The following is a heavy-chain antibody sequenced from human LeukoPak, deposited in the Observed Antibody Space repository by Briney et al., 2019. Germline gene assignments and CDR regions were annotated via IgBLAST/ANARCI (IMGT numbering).Heavy chain of an antibody. D-gene: IGHD2-2*02. J-gene: IGHJ6*03. V-gene: IGHV1-18*01. CDR1: GYTFTSYG. CDR2: ISAYNGNT. CDR3: ARLGHCRETNCYSDFYYMDV. Sequence: ASVKVSCKASGYTFTSYGISWVRQAPGQGLEWRGWISAYNGNTNYAQKLQGRVTMTRDTSISTAYMELSTMRSDDTAVYYCARLGHCRETNCYSDFYYMDVWGKGTTVIVSS.